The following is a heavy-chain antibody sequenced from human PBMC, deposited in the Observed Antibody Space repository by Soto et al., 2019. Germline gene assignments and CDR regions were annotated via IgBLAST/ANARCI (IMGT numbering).Heavy chain of an antibody. D-gene: IGHD1-20*01. CDR1: RFTFSDFA. Sequence: DVQLLESGGGLVQPGGSLTLSCAASRFTFSDFAMSWVRQAPGKGLEWVSSVSGVGADTYYADSVKGRFRISRDNSKNTLYLQMDSLRDEDTAVYYCAKDAVPYNGKWDWFDSWGQGTLVIVSS. CDR2: VSGVGADT. CDR3: AKDAVPYNGKWDWFDS. J-gene: IGHJ5*01. V-gene: IGHV3-23*01.